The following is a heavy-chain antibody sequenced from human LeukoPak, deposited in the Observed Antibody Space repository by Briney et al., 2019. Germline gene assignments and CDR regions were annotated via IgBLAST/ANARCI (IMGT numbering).Heavy chain of an antibody. CDR1: GGSIGSCH. V-gene: IGHV4-59*01. CDR3: ARVASKGGMDV. CDR2: VHYTWNT. Sequence: SETLSLTCSVSGGSIGSCHWSWIRQPPGKGLEWIGHVHYTWNTKYNPSLTGRVSISLDRSKNQFSLSLSSLTAADTAVYYCARVASKGGMDVWGQGTTVIVSS. J-gene: IGHJ6*02.